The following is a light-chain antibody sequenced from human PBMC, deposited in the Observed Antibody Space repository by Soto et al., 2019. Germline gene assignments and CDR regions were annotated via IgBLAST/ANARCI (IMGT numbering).Light chain of an antibody. CDR1: SSNIGNNY. V-gene: IGLV1-51*01. CDR2: DNN. CDR3: GTWDSSLSAV. Sequence: QSVLTQPPSVSVAPGQKVTISCSGSSSNIGNNYVSWYQHLPGTAPKLLIYDNNKRPSGIPDRFSGSKSGTSATLGITGLQTGDEADYYCGTWDSSLSAVFGTGTKLTVL. J-gene: IGLJ1*01.